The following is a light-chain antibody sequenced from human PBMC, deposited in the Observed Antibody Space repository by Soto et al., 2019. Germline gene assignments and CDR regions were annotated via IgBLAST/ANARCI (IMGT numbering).Light chain of an antibody. CDR3: QPRHNWPLT. CDR1: QTIRGL. V-gene: IGKV3-11*01. Sequence: EIVLTQSPATLSLSPGERATLSCRTSQTIRGLLNWYQQRPGQAPRLLIYDTSNRATDIPARFSGSGSGTDFILTISSLDPEDFGVYFCQPRHNWPLTFGQGTRLDIK. CDR2: DTS. J-gene: IGKJ5*01.